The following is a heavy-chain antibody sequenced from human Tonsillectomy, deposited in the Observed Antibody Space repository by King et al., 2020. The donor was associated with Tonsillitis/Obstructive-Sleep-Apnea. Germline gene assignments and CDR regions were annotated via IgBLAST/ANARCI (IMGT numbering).Heavy chain of an antibody. V-gene: IGHV3-30*18. J-gene: IGHJ4*02. D-gene: IGHD3-22*01. CDR1: GFTFSSYG. CDR3: AKDLERLLLRYFDY. Sequence: QLVQSGGGVVQPGRSLRLSCAASGFTFSSYGMHWVRQAPGKGLEWVAVISYDGSNKYYADSVKGRFTISRDNSTNTLYLQMNSLRAEDTAVYYCAKDLERLLLRYFDYWGQGTLVTVSS. CDR2: ISYDGSNK.